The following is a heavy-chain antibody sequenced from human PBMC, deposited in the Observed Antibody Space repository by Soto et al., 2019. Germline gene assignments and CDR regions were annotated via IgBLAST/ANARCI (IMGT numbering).Heavy chain of an antibody. Sequence: PSETLSLTCNVSGVSINDYYWSWIRQPPGKGLEWMGYIYYSGYTNYYPSLKSRVTISADTSKNQFSLKLSSVTAADTAVYYCARDRAYYESSGYDYWSNTLRGYWFDPWGQGTLVTVSS. CDR3: ARDRAYYESSGYDYWSNTLRGYWFDP. CDR2: IYYSGYT. V-gene: IGHV4-59*01. D-gene: IGHD5-12*01. CDR1: GVSINDYY. J-gene: IGHJ5*02.